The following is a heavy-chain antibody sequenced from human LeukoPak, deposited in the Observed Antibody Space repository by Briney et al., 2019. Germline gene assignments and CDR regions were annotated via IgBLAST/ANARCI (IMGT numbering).Heavy chain of an antibody. CDR3: ARASYYYDSSGYYLDY. V-gene: IGHV1-69*04. Sequence: GASVKVSYKASGGTFSSYAISWVRQAPGQGLEWMGRIIPIFGIANYAQKFQGRVTITADKSTSTAYMELSSLRSEDTAVYYCARASYYYDSSGYYLDYWGQGTLVTVSS. CDR2: IIPIFGIA. J-gene: IGHJ4*02. CDR1: GGTFSSYA. D-gene: IGHD3-22*01.